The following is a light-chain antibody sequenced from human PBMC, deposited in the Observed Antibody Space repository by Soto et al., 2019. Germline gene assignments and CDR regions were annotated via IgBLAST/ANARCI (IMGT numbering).Light chain of an antibody. CDR3: QQYNSYPWT. V-gene: IGKV1-5*03. Sequence: DIQMTQSLSTLSASVRDRVTITCRASQSISINLAWYQQKPGKAPKLLIYEASSLESGVPSRFSGSGSGTELTLTISSLQPDDFATYYCQQYNSYPWTFGQGTKVEIK. J-gene: IGKJ1*01. CDR2: EAS. CDR1: QSISIN.